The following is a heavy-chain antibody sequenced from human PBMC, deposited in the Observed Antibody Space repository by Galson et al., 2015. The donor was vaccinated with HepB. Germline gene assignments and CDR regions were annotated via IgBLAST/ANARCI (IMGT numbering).Heavy chain of an antibody. V-gene: IGHV3-21*01. CDR1: GFTFSSYS. CDR3: ARMAYYYDSSGHVYFDY. Sequence: SLRLSCAASGFTFSSYSMNWVRQAPGKGLEWVPSISSSSSYIYYADSVKGRFTISRDNAKNSLYLQMNSLRAEDTAVYYCARMAYYYDSSGHVYFDYWGQGTLVTVSS. CDR2: ISSSSSYI. J-gene: IGHJ4*02. D-gene: IGHD3-22*01.